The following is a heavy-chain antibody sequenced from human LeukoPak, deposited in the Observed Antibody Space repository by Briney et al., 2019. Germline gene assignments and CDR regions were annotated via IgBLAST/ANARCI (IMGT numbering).Heavy chain of an antibody. CDR2: IYHSGRT. D-gene: IGHD3-10*01. V-gene: IGHV4-38-2*02. J-gene: IGHJ5*02. CDR3: ARHGYYGSGSYYWVYRWFDP. Sequence: SETLSLTCTVSGSSVTSGYYWGCIRQPPGKGLEWIGSIYHSGRTYYNPSLKNRVTMSVDTSKNQFSLKLSSVTAADTAVYYCARHGYYGSGSYYWVYRWFDPWGQGTLVTVSS. CDR1: GSSVTSGYY.